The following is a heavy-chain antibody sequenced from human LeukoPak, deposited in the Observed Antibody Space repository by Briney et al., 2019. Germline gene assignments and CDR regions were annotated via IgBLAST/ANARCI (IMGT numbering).Heavy chain of an antibody. Sequence: GSLRLSCAASGFTVSSNYMSWARQAPGKGLEWVSVIYSGGSTYYADSVKGRFTISRDNSKNTLYLQMNSLRAEDTAVYYCARGSDPYYYGMDVWGQGTTVTVSS. D-gene: IGHD2-15*01. V-gene: IGHV3-53*01. CDR2: IYSGGST. CDR3: ARGSDPYYYGMDV. J-gene: IGHJ6*02. CDR1: GFTVSSNY.